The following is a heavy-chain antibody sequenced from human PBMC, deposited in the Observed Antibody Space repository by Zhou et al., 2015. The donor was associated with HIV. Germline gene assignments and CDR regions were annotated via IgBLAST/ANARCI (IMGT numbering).Heavy chain of an antibody. CDR2: IIPIFGTA. Sequence: QVQLVQSGAEVKKPGSSVKVSCKASGGTFSSHALSWVRQAPGQGLEWMGGIIPIFGTANYAQKFQGRVTITADDSTTTAYIELSSLRSEDTAVYYCARARKQWELLQMDFDYWGQGTLVTVSS. CDR3: ARARKQWELLQMDFDY. V-gene: IGHV1-69*01. CDR1: GGTFSSHA. D-gene: IGHD1-26*01. J-gene: IGHJ4*02.